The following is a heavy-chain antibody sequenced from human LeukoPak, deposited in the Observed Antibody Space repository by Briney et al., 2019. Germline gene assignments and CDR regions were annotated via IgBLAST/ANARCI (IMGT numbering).Heavy chain of an antibody. Sequence: ASVKVSCKASGYTFTGYYIHWVRQAPGQGLEWMGWINPNSGGTNYAQRFQGRVTVTRDTSISTAYMELSRLRSDDTAFYYCARYDSTVNWFDPWGQGTLVTVSS. CDR3: ARYDSTVNWFDP. D-gene: IGHD3-22*01. CDR1: GYTFTGYY. V-gene: IGHV1-2*02. CDR2: INPNSGGT. J-gene: IGHJ5*02.